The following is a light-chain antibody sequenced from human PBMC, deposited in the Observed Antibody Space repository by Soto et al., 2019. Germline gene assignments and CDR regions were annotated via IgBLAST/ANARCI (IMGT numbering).Light chain of an antibody. J-gene: IGKJ1*01. V-gene: IGKV3-11*01. CDR3: QQGNNWPTWT. CDR1: QSVSSY. Sequence: EIVLTQSPATLSLSPGERATLSCRASQSVSSYLAWYQQKPGQAPRLLIYDASNRATGIPARFSGSGSGTDFTLTISSLEPEDFAVYYCQQGNNWPTWTFGQGTKVVIK. CDR2: DAS.